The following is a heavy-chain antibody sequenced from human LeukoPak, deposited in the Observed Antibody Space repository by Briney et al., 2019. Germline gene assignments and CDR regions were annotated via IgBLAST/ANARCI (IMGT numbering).Heavy chain of an antibody. J-gene: IGHJ4*02. CDR3: ARGKIVGIAAAGGYFDY. CDR1: GGTFSSYA. CDR2: IIPIFGTA. V-gene: IGHV1-69*05. Sequence: SVNVSCKASGGTFSSYAINWARLAPGQGHERMGGIIPIFGTANYAQKSQGRVTITTDESTSTAYMELSSLRSEDTAVYYCARGKIVGIAAAGGYFDYWGQGTLVTVSS. D-gene: IGHD6-13*01.